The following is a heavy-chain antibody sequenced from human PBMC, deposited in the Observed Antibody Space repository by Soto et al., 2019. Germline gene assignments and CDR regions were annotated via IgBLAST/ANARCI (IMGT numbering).Heavy chain of an antibody. Sequence: QVQLQQWGAGLLKPSETLSLTCAVYGGSFSGYYWSWIRQPPGKGLEWIGEINHSGSTNYNPSLTSRVIISVDKSKNQFSLKLSSVTAADTAVYYCGVREYRLLSDAFDIWGQGTRVTVSS. CDR2: INHSGST. CDR3: GVREYRLLSDAFDI. V-gene: IGHV4-34*01. J-gene: IGHJ3*02. CDR1: GGSFSGYY. D-gene: IGHD2-2*01.